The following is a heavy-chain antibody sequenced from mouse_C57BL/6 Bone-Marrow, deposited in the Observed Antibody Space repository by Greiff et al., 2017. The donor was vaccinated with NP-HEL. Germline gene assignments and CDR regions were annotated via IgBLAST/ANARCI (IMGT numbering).Heavy chain of an antibody. J-gene: IGHJ3*01. Sequence: VQLVESGAELARPGASVKLSCKASGYTFTSYGISWVKQRTGQGLEWIGEIYPRSGNTYYNEKFKGKATLTADKSSSTAYMELRSLTSEDSAVYFCARSSGRFAYWGQGTLVTVSA. CDR3: ARSSGRFAY. CDR1: GYTFTSYG. CDR2: IYPRSGNT. D-gene: IGHD3-2*02. V-gene: IGHV1-81*01.